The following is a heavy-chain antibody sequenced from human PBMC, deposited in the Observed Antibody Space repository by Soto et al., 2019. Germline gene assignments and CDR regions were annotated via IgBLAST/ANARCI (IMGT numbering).Heavy chain of an antibody. J-gene: IGHJ6*02. D-gene: IGHD4-17*01. CDR1: GFTFSTYG. Sequence: QVQLVESGGGEVQPGRSLTISCAASGFTFSTYGMHWVRQTPGKGLEGVAVISYDGTNKFYSDSVKGRFTNSRDNFKNTLTLQMNSLRADDPAVYSSAKDLQSYGDYDYYCYGMDVWGLGTRVTVSS. CDR2: ISYDGTNK. V-gene: IGHV3-30*18. CDR3: AKDLQSYGDYDYYCYGMDV.